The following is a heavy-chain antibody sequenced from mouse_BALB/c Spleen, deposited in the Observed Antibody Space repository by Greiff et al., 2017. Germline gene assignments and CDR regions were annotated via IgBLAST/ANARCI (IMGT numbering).Heavy chain of an antibody. CDR2: IYPSDSYT. J-gene: IGHJ4*01. CDR1: GYTFTSYW. CDR3: TREYGNYGYYAMDY. V-gene: IGHV1-69*02. Sequence: QVQLQQPGAELVRPGASVKLSCKASGYTFTSYWINWVKQRPGQGLEWIGNIYPSDSYTNYNQKFKDKATLTVDKSSSTAYMQLSSPTSEDSAVYYCTREYGNYGYYAMDYWGQGTSVTVSS. D-gene: IGHD2-10*02.